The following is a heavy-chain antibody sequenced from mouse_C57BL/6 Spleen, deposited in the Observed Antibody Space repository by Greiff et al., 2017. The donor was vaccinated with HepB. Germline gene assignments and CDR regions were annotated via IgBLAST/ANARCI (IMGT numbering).Heavy chain of an antibody. CDR1: GYAFSSSW. J-gene: IGHJ4*01. Sequence: QVQLKQSGPELAKPGASVKISCKASGYAFSSSWMNWVKQRPGKGLEWIGRIYPGDGDTNYNGKFKGKATLTADKSSSTAYMQLSSLTSEDSAVYFCARPLYYSNYDYYAMDYWGQGTSVTVSS. CDR2: IYPGDGDT. D-gene: IGHD2-5*01. CDR3: ARPLYYSNYDYYAMDY. V-gene: IGHV1-82*01.